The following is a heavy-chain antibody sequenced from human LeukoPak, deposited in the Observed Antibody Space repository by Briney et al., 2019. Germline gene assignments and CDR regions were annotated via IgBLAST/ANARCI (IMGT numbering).Heavy chain of an antibody. Sequence: GGSLRLSCAASGSTVNDYNMNWVRQAPGKGLEWVAFITDSGSTIYYADSVKGRFTISRDNAKNSLYLQMNSLRAEDTALYYCARLVGGGSGTIGGQGTLVTVSS. V-gene: IGHV3-21*04. D-gene: IGHD3-10*01. CDR1: GSTVNDYN. CDR3: ARLVGGGSGTI. CDR2: ITDSGSTI. J-gene: IGHJ4*02.